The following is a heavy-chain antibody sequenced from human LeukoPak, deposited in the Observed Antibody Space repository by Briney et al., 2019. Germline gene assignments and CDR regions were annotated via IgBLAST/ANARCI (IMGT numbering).Heavy chain of an antibody. Sequence: PGGSLRLSCAASEFTFSSYAMHWVRQAPGKGLEWVAVISYDGSNKYYADSVKGRFTISRDNSKNTLYLQMNSLRAEDTAVYYCARASYNWNYVDYWGQGALVTVSS. D-gene: IGHD1-20*01. CDR2: ISYDGSNK. CDR3: ARASYNWNYVDY. CDR1: EFTFSSYA. V-gene: IGHV3-30-3*01. J-gene: IGHJ4*02.